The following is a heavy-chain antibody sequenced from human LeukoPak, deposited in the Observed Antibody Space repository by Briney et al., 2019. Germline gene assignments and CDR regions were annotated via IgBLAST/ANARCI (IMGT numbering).Heavy chain of an antibody. CDR3: ARHTIFGVVPFDY. D-gene: IGHD3-3*01. CDR2: IIPIFGTA. J-gene: IGHJ4*02. Sequence: ASVKVSCKASGGTFSSYAISWVRQAPGQGLEWTGGIIPIFGTANYAQKFQGRVTITADESTSTAYMELSSLRSEDTAVYYRARHTIFGVVPFDYWGQGTLVTVSS. CDR1: GGTFSSYA. V-gene: IGHV1-69*13.